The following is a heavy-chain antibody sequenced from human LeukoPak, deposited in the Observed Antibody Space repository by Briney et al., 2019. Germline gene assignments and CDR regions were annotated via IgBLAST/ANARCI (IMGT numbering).Heavy chain of an antibody. Sequence: GGSLRLPCAASGFTFSRYSMNWARQAPGKGLEWVSSMSIISGIKYYADSVKGRFTISRDNGENSLYLQMNSLRVEDTAVYYCAREFEYRTSGAGYWGQGTLVTVSS. CDR3: AREFEYRTSGAGY. CDR2: MSIISGIK. D-gene: IGHD6-6*01. J-gene: IGHJ4*02. V-gene: IGHV3-21*01. CDR1: GFTFSRYS.